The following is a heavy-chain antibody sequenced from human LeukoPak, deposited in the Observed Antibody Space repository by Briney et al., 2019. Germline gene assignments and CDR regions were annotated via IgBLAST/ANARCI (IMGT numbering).Heavy chain of an antibody. CDR3: ARGISGGFDI. CDR2: IIHNSGAT. Sequence: ASVKVSCKASGYTFIAYHMHWVRQAPGQGLEWMGRIIHNSGATNYAQNFQGRVTMTRDTSISTAYMELSRLRPDDTAVYYCARGISGGFDIWGQGTMVTVSS. J-gene: IGHJ3*02. V-gene: IGHV1-2*06. CDR1: GYTFIAYH. D-gene: IGHD2-21*01.